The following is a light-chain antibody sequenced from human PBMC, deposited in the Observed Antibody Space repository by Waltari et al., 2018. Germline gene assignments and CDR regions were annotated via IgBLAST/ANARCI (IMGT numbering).Light chain of an antibody. CDR2: AAS. V-gene: IGKV1-39*01. Sequence: DIQVTQSPSSLSASVGDRVTITCRASQTINYYLNWYQQKPGKAPKLLIYAASRLHSGAPSRFSGTVSGTEFTLTISSLQPXDFATYFCQQSYSVPFTFGPGTKVDIK. J-gene: IGKJ3*01. CDR1: QTINYY. CDR3: QQSYSVPFT.